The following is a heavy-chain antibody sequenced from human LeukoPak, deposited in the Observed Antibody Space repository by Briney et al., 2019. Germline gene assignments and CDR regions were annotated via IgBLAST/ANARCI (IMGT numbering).Heavy chain of an antibody. J-gene: IGHJ5*02. D-gene: IGHD2-15*01. CDR1: GRSFSGYY. Sequence: SETLSLTCAVYGRSFSGYYWTWIRQTPAKGLEWIGEINHSGITDYNPSLRSRVTISVDTSKNQFSLKLSSVTAADTAIYYCARAVIVVAAATQRNWFDPWGQGTLVTVSS. CDR2: INHSGIT. CDR3: ARAVIVVAAATQRNWFDP. V-gene: IGHV4-34*01.